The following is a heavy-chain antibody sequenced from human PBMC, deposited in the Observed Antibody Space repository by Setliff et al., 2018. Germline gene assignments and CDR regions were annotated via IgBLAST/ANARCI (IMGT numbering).Heavy chain of an antibody. J-gene: IGHJ5*02. D-gene: IGHD1-20*01. CDR3: ARYNWNTNWFDP. V-gene: IGHV1-3*01. CDR2: INAANENT. Sequence: GASVKVSCKVSGYTLTELSMHWVRQAPGQRLEWMGWINAANENTQYSKKFQGRLTITRDTSANTAYMELSSLRSEDTALYYCARYNWNTNWFDPWGQGTLVTVSS. CDR1: GYTLTELS.